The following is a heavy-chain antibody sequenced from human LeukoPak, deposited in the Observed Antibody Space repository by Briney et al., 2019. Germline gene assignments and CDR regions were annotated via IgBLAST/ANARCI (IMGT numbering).Heavy chain of an antibody. CDR2: IDYSGST. V-gene: IGHV4-59*01. Sequence: SETLSLTCTVSGGSITSYYWSWIRQPPGKGLEWIGYIDYSGSTNYNPSPKSRVTISVDTTQNQFSLKLSSVTAADTAVYYCARVDRSNWDVLEYWGQGTLVTVSS. J-gene: IGHJ4*02. D-gene: IGHD1-1*01. CDR3: ARVDRSNWDVLEY. CDR1: GGSITSYY.